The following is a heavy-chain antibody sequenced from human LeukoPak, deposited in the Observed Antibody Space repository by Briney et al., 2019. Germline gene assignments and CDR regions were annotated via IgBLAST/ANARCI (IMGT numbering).Heavy chain of an antibody. Sequence: GGSLRLSRAASGFTFSSYSMNWVRQAPGKGLEWASSISSSSSYIYYADSVKGRFTISRDNAKNSLYLQMNSLRAEDTAVYYCARCARRDFDYWGQGTLVTVSS. CDR1: GFTFSSYS. CDR2: ISSSSSYI. CDR3: ARCARRDFDY. V-gene: IGHV3-21*01. J-gene: IGHJ4*02.